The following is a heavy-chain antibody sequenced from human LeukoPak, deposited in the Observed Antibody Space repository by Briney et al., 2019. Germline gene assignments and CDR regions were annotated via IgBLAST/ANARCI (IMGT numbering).Heavy chain of an antibody. CDR1: GFTFNIYW. CDR2: INSDGSST. J-gene: IGHJ6*03. D-gene: IGHD3-3*01. Sequence: GGSLRLSCAASGFTFNIYWMHWVRQAPGKGLVWVSRINSDGSSTSHADSVKGRFTISRDNAKSTLYLQMTSLRDEDTAVYYCARENYDFWSGYGYYYYYMDVWGKGTTVTVSS. V-gene: IGHV3-74*01. CDR3: ARENYDFWSGYGYYYYYMDV.